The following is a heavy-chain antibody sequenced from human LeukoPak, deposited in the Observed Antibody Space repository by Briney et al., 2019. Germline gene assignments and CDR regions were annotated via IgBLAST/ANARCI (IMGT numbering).Heavy chain of an antibody. CDR2: IDPKTGNT. CDR1: GYTFNAYY. V-gene: IGHV1-2*02. CDR3: ASEAFCASGNCYLQRVAS. Sequence: EASVKVSCKPSGYTFNAYYMHWVRQAPGQGLEWVGWIDPKTGNTRYAQKFQGRVTITRDTPIGTVYMELSSLKSDDTAVYYCASEAFCASGNCYLQRVASWGPGTLVTVSS. J-gene: IGHJ4*02. D-gene: IGHD3-22*01.